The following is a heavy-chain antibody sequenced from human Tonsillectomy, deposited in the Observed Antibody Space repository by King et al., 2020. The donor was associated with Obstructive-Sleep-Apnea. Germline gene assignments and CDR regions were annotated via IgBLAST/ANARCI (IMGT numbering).Heavy chain of an antibody. Sequence: VQLVESGGGVVQPGRSLRLSCAASGFTFSSYAMHWFRQAPGKGLEGVAVISYDGSKKSYADSVKGRFTISRDNSKNTLYLQMNSLRAEDTAVYYCARGEIRGGSCWGDYWGQGTLVTVSS. D-gene: IGHD2-15*01. J-gene: IGHJ4*02. V-gene: IGHV3-30*04. CDR2: ISYDGSKK. CDR1: GFTFSSYA. CDR3: ARGEIRGGSCWGDY.